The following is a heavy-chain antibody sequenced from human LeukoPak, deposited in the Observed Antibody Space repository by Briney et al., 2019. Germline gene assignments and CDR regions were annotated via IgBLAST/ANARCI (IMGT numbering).Heavy chain of an antibody. D-gene: IGHD2-8*02. V-gene: IGHV4-39*07. J-gene: IGHJ6*02. CDR2: ISYTGTT. Sequence: PSETLSLTCTVSGGSPSSSTYYWGWIRQPPEKGLEWIGSISYTGTTFYNPSLESRVTISVDTSKNRFSLKLSSVTAADTAVYYCARDLAGGGRYYYYYYGMDVWGQGTTVTVSS. CDR3: ARDLAGGGRYYYYYYGMDV. CDR1: GGSPSSSTYY.